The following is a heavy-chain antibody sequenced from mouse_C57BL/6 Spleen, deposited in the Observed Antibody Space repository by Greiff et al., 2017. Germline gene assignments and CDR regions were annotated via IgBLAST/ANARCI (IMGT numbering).Heavy chain of an antibody. V-gene: IGHV5-17*01. Sequence: EVQLVESGGGLVKPGGSLKLSCAASGFTFSDYGMHWVRQAPEKGLEWVAYISSGSSTIYYADTVKGRFTISRDNAKNTLFLQMTSLRSEDTAMYYCARSYYSNYVEYFDYWGQGTTLTVSS. CDR3: ARSYYSNYVEYFDY. CDR2: ISSGSSTI. CDR1: GFTFSDYG. D-gene: IGHD2-5*01. J-gene: IGHJ2*01.